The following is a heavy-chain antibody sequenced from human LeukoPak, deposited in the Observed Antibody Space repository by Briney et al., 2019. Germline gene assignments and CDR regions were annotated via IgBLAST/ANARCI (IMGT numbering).Heavy chain of an antibody. J-gene: IGHJ2*01. CDR3: ARDPGHSSRYFDL. V-gene: IGHV7-4-1*02. Sequence: ASVKVSCKASGYISGSYAMNWVRQAPGQGLEWMGWINTNSGTPTYAQGFTGRFVFSLDTSVSTAYLQISSLKAEDTAVYYCARDPGHSSRYFDLWGRGTLVTVSS. CDR2: INTNSGTP. D-gene: IGHD6-6*01. CDR1: GYISGSYA.